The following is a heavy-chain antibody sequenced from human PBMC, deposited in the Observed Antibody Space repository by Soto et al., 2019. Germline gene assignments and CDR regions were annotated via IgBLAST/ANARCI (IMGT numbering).Heavy chain of an antibody. CDR3: ARVDILTGYGCMDV. D-gene: IGHD3-9*01. V-gene: IGHV4-30-4*01. CDR2: IYYSGST. J-gene: IGHJ6*02. Sequence: QVQLQESGPGLVKPSQTLSLTCTVSGDSIRSGNHYWSWIRQPPGKGLEWIGYIYYSGSTYYSPSLKSRVTISVDTSKNQFSLKLNSVTVADTAVYYCARVDILTGYGCMDVWGQGTTVTVSS. CDR1: GDSIRSGNHY.